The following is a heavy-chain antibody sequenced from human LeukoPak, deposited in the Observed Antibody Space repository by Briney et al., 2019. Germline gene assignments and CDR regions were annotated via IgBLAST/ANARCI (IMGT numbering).Heavy chain of an antibody. CDR1: GDSISIYY. D-gene: IGHD1-1*01. Sequence: SDTLSLTRTVSGDSISIYYWSWIPHPPAKGREWSGYISYSGSTNFNPSLKSRVTISVDTSKNQFSLKLSSVTAADTAVYYCAREGTAGTNLNWFDPWGQGTLVTVSS. J-gene: IGHJ5*02. CDR2: ISYSGST. V-gene: IGHV4-59*01. CDR3: AREGTAGTNLNWFDP.